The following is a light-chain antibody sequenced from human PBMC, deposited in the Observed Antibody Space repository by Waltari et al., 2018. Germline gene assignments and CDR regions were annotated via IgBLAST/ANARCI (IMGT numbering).Light chain of an antibody. Sequence: QSALTQPASVSGSPGQAIIISCTGTGSDVGGYDYVSWYQQYPGKAPRLIIYDVYNRPSGVSNRFSGSKSDNTASLTISGLQAEDEPVYYCSSYTSSGVVFGGGTKLTVL. CDR2: DVY. CDR1: GSDVGGYDY. CDR3: SSYTSSGVV. J-gene: IGLJ2*01. V-gene: IGLV2-14*01.